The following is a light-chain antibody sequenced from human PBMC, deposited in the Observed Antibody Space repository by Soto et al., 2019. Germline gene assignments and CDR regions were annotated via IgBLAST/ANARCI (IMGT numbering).Light chain of an antibody. J-gene: IGKJ2*01. CDR2: KES. CDR3: QQYNSYVYT. Sequence: DIPMTQSPSTLSASVGDRVTITCRASQSISSWLAWYQQKPGKAPKLLIYKESSLESGVPSRFSGSGSGTEFTLTISSLQPDDFATYYCQQYNSYVYTFGQGTKLEIK. CDR1: QSISSW. V-gene: IGKV1-5*03.